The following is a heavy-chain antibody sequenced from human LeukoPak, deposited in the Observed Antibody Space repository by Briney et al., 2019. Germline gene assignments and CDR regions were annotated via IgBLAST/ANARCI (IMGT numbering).Heavy chain of an antibody. D-gene: IGHD6-13*01. CDR3: ARDRSMAAAGHYYYYSYMDS. Sequence: PGGSLSLSCAASGFTFSSYEMNWVRQAPGKGLEWVSYISSSGSTIYYADSVKGRFTISRDNAKNSLYLQMNSLRAEDTAVYYCARDRSMAAAGHYYYYSYMDSWAKRTTVTVSS. V-gene: IGHV3-48*03. CDR2: ISSSGSTI. CDR1: GFTFSSYE. J-gene: IGHJ6*03.